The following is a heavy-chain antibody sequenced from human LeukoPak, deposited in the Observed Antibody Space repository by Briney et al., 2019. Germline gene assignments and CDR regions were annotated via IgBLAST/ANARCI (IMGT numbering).Heavy chain of an antibody. V-gene: IGHV3-7*03. CDR1: GFTFSSYW. J-gene: IGHJ6*03. CDR2: IKQDGSEK. Sequence: GGSLRLSCAASGFTFSSYWMSWVRQAPGKGLEWVANIKQDGSEKYYVDSVKGRFTISRDNAKNSLYLQMNSLRAEDTALYYCARETPPYYYYYYMDVWGKGTTVTVSS. CDR3: ARETPPYYYYYYMDV.